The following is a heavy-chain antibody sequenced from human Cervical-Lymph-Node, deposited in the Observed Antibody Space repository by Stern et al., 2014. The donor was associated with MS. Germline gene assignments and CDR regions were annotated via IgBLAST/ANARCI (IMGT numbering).Heavy chain of an antibody. CDR3: ATHPVGP. Sequence: EVQLVESGAEVKKPGESLKISCETSGYKFTNQWIAWVRQMPGKGLEFMGIIYPGDSDTRYNPSFQGQVPISADKSINTAYLQWSSLKASDTAMYYCATHPVGPWGQGTLVIVSS. J-gene: IGHJ5*02. CDR1: GYKFTNQW. CDR2: IYPGDSDT. V-gene: IGHV5-51*01.